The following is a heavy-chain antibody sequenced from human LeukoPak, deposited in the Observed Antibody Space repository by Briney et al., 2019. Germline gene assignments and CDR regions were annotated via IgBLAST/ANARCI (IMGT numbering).Heavy chain of an antibody. CDR3: ARGTGDRYFDY. V-gene: IGHV4-59*01. J-gene: IGHJ4*02. D-gene: IGHD7-27*01. Sequence: SETQSLTCTVSGGSISSYYWSWIRQPPGKGLEWIGYIYYSGSTNYNPSLKSRVTISVDTSKNQFSLKLSSVTAADTAVYYCARGTGDRYFDYWGQGTLVTVSS. CDR2: IYYSGST. CDR1: GGSISSYY.